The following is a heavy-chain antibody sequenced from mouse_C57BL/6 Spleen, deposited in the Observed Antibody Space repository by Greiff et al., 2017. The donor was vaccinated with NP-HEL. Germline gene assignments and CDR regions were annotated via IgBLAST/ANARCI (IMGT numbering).Heavy chain of an antibody. V-gene: IGHV14-4*01. CDR2: IDPENGDT. CDR1: GFNIKDDY. J-gene: IGHJ2*01. Sequence: EVQLQQSGAELVRPGASVKLSCTASGFNIKDDYMHWVKQRPEQGLEWIGWIDPENGDTEYASKFQGKATITADTSSNTAYLQLSSLTSEDTAVYYCTTPIDDYDRFDYWGQGTTLTVSS. D-gene: IGHD2-4*01. CDR3: TTPIDDYDRFDY.